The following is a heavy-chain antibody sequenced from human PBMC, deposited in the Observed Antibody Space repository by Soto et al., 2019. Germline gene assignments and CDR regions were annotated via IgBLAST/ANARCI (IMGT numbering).Heavy chain of an antibody. CDR3: ARGGASRKWFDP. J-gene: IGHJ5*02. V-gene: IGHV4-59*01. CDR1: GGSISSYY. CDR2: IYYTGST. Sequence: SSETLSLTCTVSGGSISSYYWSWIRQPPGKGLEFIGHIYYTGSTTYNPSLKSRVTISVDTSKNQFSLKLSSVTAAATAVYYCARGGASRKWFDPWGQGTLVTVSS.